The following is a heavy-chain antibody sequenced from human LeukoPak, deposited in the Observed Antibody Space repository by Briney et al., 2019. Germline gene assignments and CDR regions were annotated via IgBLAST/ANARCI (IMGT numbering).Heavy chain of an antibody. CDR1: GGSFSGYY. CDR2: IYTSGST. D-gene: IGHD3-22*01. J-gene: IGHJ4*02. V-gene: IGHV4-4*07. Sequence: KPSETLSLSCGVYGGSFSGYYWSWIRQPAGKGLEWIGRIYTSGSTNYNPSLKSRVTISVDTSKNQFSLKLSSVTAADTAVYYCARDPGDYYDSSGFFDYWGQGTLVTVSS. CDR3: ARDPGDYYDSSGFFDY.